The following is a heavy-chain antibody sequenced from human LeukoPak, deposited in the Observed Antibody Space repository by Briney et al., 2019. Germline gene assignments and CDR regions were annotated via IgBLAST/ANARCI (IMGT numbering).Heavy chain of an antibody. V-gene: IGHV1-8*03. CDR1: GYTFTSND. Sequence: ASVKVSCKASGYTFTSNDFNWVRQATGQGLEWMGWMNPNSGNTDYAQKFQGRVTITRNTSISTAYMELSSLRPEDTAVYYCARGGSYYYYMDVWGKGTTVTVSS. D-gene: IGHD1-26*01. CDR3: ARGGSYYYYMDV. J-gene: IGHJ6*03. CDR2: MNPNSGNT.